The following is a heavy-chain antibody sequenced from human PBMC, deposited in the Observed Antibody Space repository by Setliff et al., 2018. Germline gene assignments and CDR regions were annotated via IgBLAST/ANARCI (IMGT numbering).Heavy chain of an antibody. J-gene: IGHJ3*02. CDR1: GGSTNNYH. V-gene: IGHV4-4*07. Sequence: SETLSLTCTVSGGSTNNYHWTWIRQPAGKGLEWIGRLYPNGNTNYNPPLKRRVNMSADSSKNNLSLRLKYVTAADTAVYYCAREDWNGNAFDIWGPGTMVTVSS. D-gene: IGHD1-1*01. CDR3: AREDWNGNAFDI. CDR2: LYPNGNT.